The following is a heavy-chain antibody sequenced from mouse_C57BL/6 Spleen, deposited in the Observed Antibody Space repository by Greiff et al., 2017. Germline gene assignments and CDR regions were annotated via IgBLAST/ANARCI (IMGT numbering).Heavy chain of an antibody. Sequence: QVQLKQPGAELVKPGASVKMSCKASGYTFTSYWITWVKQRPGQGLEWIGDIYPGSGSTNYNEKFKSKATLTVDTSSSTAYMQLSSLTSEDSAVYYCAYGYDEDYYAMDYWGQGTSVTVSS. CDR2: IYPGSGST. J-gene: IGHJ4*01. D-gene: IGHD2-2*01. CDR3: AYGYDEDYYAMDY. CDR1: GYTFTSYW. V-gene: IGHV1-55*01.